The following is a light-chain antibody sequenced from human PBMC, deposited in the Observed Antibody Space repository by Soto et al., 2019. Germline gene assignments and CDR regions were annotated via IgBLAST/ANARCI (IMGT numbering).Light chain of an antibody. J-gene: IGKJ2*01. Sequence: DIPVTQSPSSLSTSIGDKVTITCRASQSIGHFLNWYQQKPGKAPNLIIYATSTLRSGVPSRFTGSGSGTDFTLTITNLQPQDFADYFCQQDYDIPHTFGQGNSLEI. CDR2: ATS. CDR3: QQDYDIPHT. V-gene: IGKV1-39*01. CDR1: QSIGHF.